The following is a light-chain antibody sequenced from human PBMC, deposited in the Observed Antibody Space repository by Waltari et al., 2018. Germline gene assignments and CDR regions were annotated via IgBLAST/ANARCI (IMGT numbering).Light chain of an antibody. J-gene: IGLJ1*01. CDR3: SSYTSSSTRV. Sequence: QSALTQPASVSGSPGQSITISCTGTRSAVGGYTYVSWYQQHPGKAPTLMIYDVSNRPSGVSNRFSGSKSGNTASLTISGLQAEDEADYYCSSYTSSSTRVFGTGTKVTVL. CDR2: DVS. V-gene: IGLV2-14*03. CDR1: RSAVGGYTY.